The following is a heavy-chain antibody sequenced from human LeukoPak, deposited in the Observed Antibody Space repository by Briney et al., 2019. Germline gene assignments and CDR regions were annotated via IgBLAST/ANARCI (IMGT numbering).Heavy chain of an antibody. CDR1: GFTLSSYG. CDR3: VKDRGRDIFTGYSYAFDI. Sequence: GGSLRLSCSASGFTLSSYGMHWVRQAPGKGLEFVSSINNNGGSTYYADSVRGRFTVSRDNSKNTLLLQMSSLRADDTAVYYCVKDRGRDIFTGYSYAFDIWGQGTMVTVSS. CDR2: INNNGGST. V-gene: IGHV3-64D*09. D-gene: IGHD3-9*01. J-gene: IGHJ3*02.